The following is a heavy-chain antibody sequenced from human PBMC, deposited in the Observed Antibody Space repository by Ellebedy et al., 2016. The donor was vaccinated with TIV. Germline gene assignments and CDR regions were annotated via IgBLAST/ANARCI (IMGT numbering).Heavy chain of an antibody. J-gene: IGHJ4*02. CDR2: INTDGSSS. CDR3: ARESVRYFDWDS. D-gene: IGHD3-9*01. CDR1: GFTLSGYY. V-gene: IGHV3-74*01. Sequence: PGGSLRLSCVASGFTLSGYYMHWVRQVPGTGLVWVARINTDGSSSNYADSVEGRFTISRANAKKTLYLEMSGLRVEDTAVYYCARESVRYFDWDSWGPGTLVTV.